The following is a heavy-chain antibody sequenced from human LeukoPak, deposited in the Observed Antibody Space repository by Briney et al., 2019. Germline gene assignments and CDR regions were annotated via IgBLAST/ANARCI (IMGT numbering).Heavy chain of an antibody. D-gene: IGHD6-19*01. CDR1: GGSISSAGYY. V-gene: IGHV4-61*02. CDR2: IYTSGST. CDR3: ARDSSSVLDY. Sequence: SETLSLTCTVSGGSISSAGYYWSWIRQPAGKGLEWIGRIYTSGSTNYNPSLKSRVTISVDTSKNQFSLKLSSVTAADTAVYYCARDSSSVLDYWGQGTLVTVSS. J-gene: IGHJ4*02.